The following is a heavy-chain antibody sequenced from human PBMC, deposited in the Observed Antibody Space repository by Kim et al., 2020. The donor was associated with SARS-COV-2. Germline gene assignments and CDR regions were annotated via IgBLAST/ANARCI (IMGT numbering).Heavy chain of an antibody. CDR3: ARPLDSSGYYPSYFDY. V-gene: IGHV5-10-1*01. CDR2: IDPSDSYT. J-gene: IGHJ4*02. Sequence: GESLKISCKGSGYSFTSYWISWVRQMPGKGLEWMGRIDPSDSYTNYSPSFQGHVTISADKSISTAYLQWSSLKASHTAMYYCARPLDSSGYYPSYFDYWGQGTLVTVSS. CDR1: GYSFTSYW. D-gene: IGHD3-22*01.